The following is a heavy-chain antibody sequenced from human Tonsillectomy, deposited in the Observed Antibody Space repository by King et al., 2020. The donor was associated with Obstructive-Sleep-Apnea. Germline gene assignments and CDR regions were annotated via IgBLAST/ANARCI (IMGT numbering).Heavy chain of an antibody. CDR3: ARGVAVAGAEFFQQ. V-gene: IGHV4-59*01. J-gene: IGHJ1*01. Sequence: QLQESGPGLVKPSETLSLTCTVSGGSFSTYYWSWIRQPPGKGLEWIGYVCNTGATKYSPSLQSRVTISVDTSKNQFSQKLSSVTAADTAVYYCARGVAVAGAEFFQQWGQGTLVTVSS. CDR1: GGSFSTYY. CDR2: VCNTGAT. D-gene: IGHD6-19*01.